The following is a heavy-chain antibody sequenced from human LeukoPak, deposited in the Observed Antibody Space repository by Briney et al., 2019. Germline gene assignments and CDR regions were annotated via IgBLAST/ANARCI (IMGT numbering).Heavy chain of an antibody. J-gene: IGHJ4*02. CDR3: ARVRQWLVMREDY. CDR2: INGRGGST. D-gene: IGHD6-19*01. V-gene: IGHV3-23*01. Sequence: GGSLRLSCAASGFTFSNYAMSWVRQAPGKGLEWVSSINGRGGSTYYADSVKGRFTISRDNSKNTLYLQMNSLRAEDTAVYYRARVRQWLVMREDYWGQGTLVTVSS. CDR1: GFTFSNYA.